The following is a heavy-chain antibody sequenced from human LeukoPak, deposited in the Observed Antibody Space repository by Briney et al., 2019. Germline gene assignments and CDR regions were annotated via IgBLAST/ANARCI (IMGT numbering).Heavy chain of an antibody. CDR1: GYSFILYG. J-gene: IGHJ5*02. CDR2: ISTSTGDT. Sequence: ASVEVSCKTSGYSFILYGISWVRQAPGQGPEWMGWISTSTGDTKYTQKFQGRVTLTTDTSTSTAYMELRSLRSDDTAVYYCASKRRDKDNWFDPWGQGTLVTVSS. V-gene: IGHV1-18*01. CDR3: ASKRRDKDNWFDP.